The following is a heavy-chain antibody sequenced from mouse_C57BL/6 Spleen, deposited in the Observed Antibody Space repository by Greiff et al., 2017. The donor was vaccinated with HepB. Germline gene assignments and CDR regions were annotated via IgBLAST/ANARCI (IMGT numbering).Heavy chain of an antibody. CDR2: IDPEDGET. D-gene: IGHD2-4*01. CDR1: GFNIKDYY. Sequence: VQLKESGAELVKPGASVKLYCTASGFNIKDYYMHWVKQRTEQGLEWIGRIDPEDGETKYAPKFQGKATITADTSSNTAYLQLSSLTSEDTAVYYCARGLYYDYDDYAMDYWGQGTSVTVSS. CDR3: ARGLYYDYDDYAMDY. V-gene: IGHV14-2*01. J-gene: IGHJ4*01.